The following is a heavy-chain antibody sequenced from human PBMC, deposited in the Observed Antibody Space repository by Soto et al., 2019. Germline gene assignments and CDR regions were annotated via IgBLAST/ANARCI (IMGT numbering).Heavy chain of an antibody. V-gene: IGHV1-58*02. CDR1: GFTFTSSA. J-gene: IGHJ4*02. D-gene: IGHD3-9*01. Sequence: SVKVSCKASGFTFTSSAMQWVRQARGQRLEWIGWIVVGSGNTNYAQKFQERVTITRDMSTSTAYMELSSLRSEDTAVYYCAAYHYDILTGYKDFDSWGQGTLVTVSS. CDR3: AAYHYDILTGYKDFDS. CDR2: IVVGSGNT.